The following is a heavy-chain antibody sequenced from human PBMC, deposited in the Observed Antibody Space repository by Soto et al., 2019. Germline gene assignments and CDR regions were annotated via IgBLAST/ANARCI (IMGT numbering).Heavy chain of an antibody. J-gene: IGHJ6*02. V-gene: IGHV4-30-4*01. D-gene: IGHD5-18*01. CDR2: IYYSGST. CDR3: ARASPVVTDV. CDR1: GGSISSGDYY. Sequence: QVQLQESGPGLVKPSQTLSLTCTVSGGSISSGDYYWSWIRQPPGKGLEWIGYIYYSGSTSYNPSLKSRVNISVDPSKNQFSLQLSSVTAADPAVYYCARASPVVTDVWGQGTTVTVSS.